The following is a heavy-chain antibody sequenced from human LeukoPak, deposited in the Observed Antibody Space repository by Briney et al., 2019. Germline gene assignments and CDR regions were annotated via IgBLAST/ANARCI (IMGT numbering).Heavy chain of an antibody. D-gene: IGHD3-22*01. Sequence: GGSLKLSCAASGFTFSDYYMSWIRQAPGKGPEWVSYISSSSSYTNYADSVKGRFTISRDNAKNSLYLQMNSLRAEDTAVYYCARWRYDSSGHEFDYWGQGTLVTVSS. CDR1: GFTFSDYY. CDR2: ISSSSSYT. J-gene: IGHJ4*02. V-gene: IGHV3-11*03. CDR3: ARWRYDSSGHEFDY.